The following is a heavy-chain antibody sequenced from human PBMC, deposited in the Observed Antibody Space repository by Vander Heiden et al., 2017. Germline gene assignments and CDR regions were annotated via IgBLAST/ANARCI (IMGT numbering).Heavy chain of an antibody. CDR3: TTQLLSSSWVFDP. J-gene: IGHJ5*02. CDR1: GSTFPTYD. CDR2: MNPKSGNT. Sequence: QVQLVQSGTEVKRPGDSVRVACKASGSTFPTYDINWPRQAHGQGLPWMGWMNPKSGNTGYAQMCQDIVTMTRNTSISTVYLELRSLTSEDTVVYYCTTQLLSSSWVFDPWGQGTLVTVSS. V-gene: IGHV1-8*01. D-gene: IGHD1-1*01.